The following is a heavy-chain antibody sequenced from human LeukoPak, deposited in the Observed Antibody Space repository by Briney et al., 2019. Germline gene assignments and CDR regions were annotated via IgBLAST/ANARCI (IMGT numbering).Heavy chain of an antibody. V-gene: IGHV4-34*01. Sequence: SETLSLTCGVRGGSFSDYYWSWIRQSPGVGLEWVGEINHSGSTNYNPSLKSRVTISVDTPKNQFSLKLSSLTAADTAVYYCARVGTYTSSWYRFKYFDYWGQGTLVTVSS. D-gene: IGHD6-13*01. CDR2: INHSGST. J-gene: IGHJ4*02. CDR3: ARVGTYTSSWYRFKYFDY. CDR1: GGSFSDYY.